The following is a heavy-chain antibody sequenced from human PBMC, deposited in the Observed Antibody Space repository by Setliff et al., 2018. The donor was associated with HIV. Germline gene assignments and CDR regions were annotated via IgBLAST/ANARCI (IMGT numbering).Heavy chain of an antibody. CDR3: ATDPGYSSTWYSESFQH. V-gene: IGHV1-46*01. J-gene: IGHJ1*01. CDR1: GYTFTSYY. D-gene: IGHD6-13*01. CDR2: INPSGGST. Sequence: GASVKVSCKASGYTFTSYYMHWVRQAPGQGLEWMGIINPSGGSTSYAQKFQGRVTMTEDTSTDTAYMELSSLRSDDTAMYYCATDPGYSSTWYSESFQHWGQGTVVTVSS.